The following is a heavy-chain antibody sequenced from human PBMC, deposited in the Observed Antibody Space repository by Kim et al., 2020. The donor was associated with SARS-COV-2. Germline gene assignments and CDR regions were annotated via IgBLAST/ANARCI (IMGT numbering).Heavy chain of an antibody. Sequence: SETLSLTCTVSGGSISSGGYYWSWIRQHPGKGLEWIGYIYYSGSTYYNPSLKGRVTISVDTSKNQFSLKLSSVTAADTAVYYCASSSTGTTPDFDYWGQGTLVTVSS. D-gene: IGHD1-7*01. CDR2: IYYSGST. CDR1: GGSISSGGYY. J-gene: IGHJ4*02. V-gene: IGHV4-31*03. CDR3: ASSSTGTTPDFDY.